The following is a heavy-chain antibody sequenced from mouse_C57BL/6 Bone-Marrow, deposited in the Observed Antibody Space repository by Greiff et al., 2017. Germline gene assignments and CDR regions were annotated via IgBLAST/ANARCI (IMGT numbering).Heavy chain of an antibody. D-gene: IGHD2-2*01. CDR1: GYTFTSYW. J-gene: IGHJ2*01. Sequence: QVQLQQPGAELVKPGASVKLSCKASGYTFTSYWMHWVKQRPGRGLEWIGTIDPNSGGTKYNEKFKSKATLTVDKPSSTAYMQLSSLTSEDSAVYYCARPNDPGSFDYWGQGTTLTVSS. CDR3: ARPNDPGSFDY. CDR2: IDPNSGGT. V-gene: IGHV1-72*01.